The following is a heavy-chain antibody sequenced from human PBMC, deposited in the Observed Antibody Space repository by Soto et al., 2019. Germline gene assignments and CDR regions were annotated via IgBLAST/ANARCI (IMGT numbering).Heavy chain of an antibody. D-gene: IGHD3-3*01. CDR2: ISGSGGST. J-gene: IGHJ4*02. Sequence: GGSLRLSCAASGFTFSSYAMSWVRQAPGKGLEWVSAISGSGGSTSSADSVKGRFTISRDNSKNTLYLQMNSLRAEDTAVYYCAKAHSLYDFWSGPFDYWGQGTLVTVSS. CDR3: AKAHSLYDFWSGPFDY. CDR1: GFTFSSYA. V-gene: IGHV3-23*01.